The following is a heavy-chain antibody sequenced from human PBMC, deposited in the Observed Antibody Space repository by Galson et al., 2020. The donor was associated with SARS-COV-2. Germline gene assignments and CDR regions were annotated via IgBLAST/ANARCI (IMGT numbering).Heavy chain of an antibody. D-gene: IGHD2-15*01. V-gene: IGHV3-74*01. CDR1: GFTFSSYW. CDR3: ARGGCGNTGMDV. Sequence: GESLKISCAASGFTFSSYWMYWVRQAPGKGLVWVSRINVDGSYTAYADSVKGRFTISRYNAKNTLYLQLNSLRAEDTAVYYGARGGCGNTGMDVWGQGTTVTV. J-gene: IGHJ6*02. CDR2: INVDGSYT.